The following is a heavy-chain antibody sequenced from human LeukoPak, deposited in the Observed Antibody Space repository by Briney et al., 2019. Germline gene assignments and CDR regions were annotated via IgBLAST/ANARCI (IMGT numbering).Heavy chain of an antibody. CDR2: INPDGNKK. V-gene: IGHV3-7*01. D-gene: IGHD5-18*01. J-gene: IGHJ4*02. Sequence: GGSLRLPCAVSGLTFGSSWMDWVRQAPRKGLAWVASINPDGNKKYFADAVKGRFTISRDNAENSLYLQMNSLRVEDTAFYYCARDLAYSRLDYWGQGMLVTVSS. CDR1: GLTFGSSW. CDR3: ARDLAYSRLDY.